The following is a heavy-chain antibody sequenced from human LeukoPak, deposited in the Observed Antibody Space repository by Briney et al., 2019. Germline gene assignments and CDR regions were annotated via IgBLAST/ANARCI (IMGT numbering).Heavy chain of an antibody. V-gene: IGHV4-61*09. CDR2: IYTGGST. J-gene: IGHJ4*02. CDR1: GVSIGSGNFY. CDR3: ARERAARLLDY. D-gene: IGHD6-6*01. Sequence: KPSQTLSLTCTVSGVSIGSGNFYWTWLRQPAGKGLEWIGHIYTGGSTNYNPSLKSRVTISVDTSKNQFSLNLSSMTAADTAVYFCARERAARLLDYWGQGTLVTVSS.